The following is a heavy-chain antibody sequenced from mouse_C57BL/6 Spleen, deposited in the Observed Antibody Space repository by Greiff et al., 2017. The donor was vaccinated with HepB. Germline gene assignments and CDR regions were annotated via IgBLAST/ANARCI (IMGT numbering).Heavy chain of an antibody. CDR2: IDPSDSYT. J-gene: IGHJ4*01. CDR3: ARYDGYPYAMDY. D-gene: IGHD2-3*01. Sequence: QQPGAELVKPGASVKLSCKASGYTFTSYWLQWVKQRPGQGLEWIGEIDPSDSYTNYNQKFKGKATLTVDTSSSTAYMQLSSLTSEDSAVYYCARYDGYPYAMDYWGQGTSVTVSS. V-gene: IGHV1-50*01. CDR1: GYTFTSYW.